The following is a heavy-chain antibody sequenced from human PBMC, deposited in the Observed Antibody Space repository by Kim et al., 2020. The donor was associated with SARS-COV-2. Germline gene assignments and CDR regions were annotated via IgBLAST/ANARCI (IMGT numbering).Heavy chain of an antibody. V-gene: IGHV5-51*01. CDR3: ARPTSPYNFYGMDV. Sequence: GESLKISCKGSRDTFISYYIAWVRQMPGKGLEWMGIIYPDDSATTYNPSFQGLVTISADQSISTAYLQLTSLKASDSAIYYCARPTSPYNFYGMDVWGQGNTGTVSS. CDR1: RDTFISYY. CDR2: IYPDDSAT. D-gene: IGHD1-1*01. J-gene: IGHJ6*02.